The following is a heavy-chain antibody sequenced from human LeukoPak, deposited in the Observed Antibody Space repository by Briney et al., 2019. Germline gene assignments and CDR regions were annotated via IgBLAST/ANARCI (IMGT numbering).Heavy chain of an antibody. CDR2: ISYDGSNK. J-gene: IGHJ3*02. Sequence: GGSLRLSCAASGFTFSSYAMHWVRQAPGKGLEWVAVISYDGSNKYYADSVKGRFTISRDNSKNTLYLQVNSLRAEDTAVYYCARDFRAYCGGDCYSGDAFDIWGQGTMVTVSS. D-gene: IGHD2-21*02. CDR3: ARDFRAYCGGDCYSGDAFDI. CDR1: GFTFSSYA. V-gene: IGHV3-30*04.